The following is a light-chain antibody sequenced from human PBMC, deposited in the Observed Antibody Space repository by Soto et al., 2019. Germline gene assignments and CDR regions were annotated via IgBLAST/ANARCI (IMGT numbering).Light chain of an antibody. Sequence: QSALTQPASVSGSPGQSITISCTGTSSDVGTYNHVSWYQQHPTKAPKVIIYDVSNRPSGVSNRFSASKSGNTASLTISGLQSDDEADSYCKPWTSRERYVFGTGTKLTVL. V-gene: IGLV2-14*03. CDR3: KPWTSRERYV. CDR1: SSDVGTYNH. J-gene: IGLJ1*01. CDR2: DVS.